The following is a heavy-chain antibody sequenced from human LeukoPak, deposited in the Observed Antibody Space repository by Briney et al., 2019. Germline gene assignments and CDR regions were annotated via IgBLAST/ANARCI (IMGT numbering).Heavy chain of an antibody. Sequence: ASVKVSCKASGYTFTGYYMHWVRQAPGQGLEWMGWINPNSGGTNYAQKFQGRVTMTRDTSISTAYMELSRLRSDDTAVYYCARDLGAYYYGSGSSPKIYCMDVWGKGTTVTVSS. J-gene: IGHJ6*03. CDR3: ARDLGAYYYGSGSSPKIYCMDV. D-gene: IGHD3-10*01. CDR2: INPNSGGT. V-gene: IGHV1-2*02. CDR1: GYTFTGYY.